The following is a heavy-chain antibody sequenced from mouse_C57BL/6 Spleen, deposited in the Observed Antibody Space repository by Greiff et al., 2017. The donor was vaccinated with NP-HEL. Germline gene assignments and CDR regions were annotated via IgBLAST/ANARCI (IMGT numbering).Heavy chain of an antibody. Sequence: EVHLVESGGGLVQPGGSLSLSCAASGFTFTHYYMSWVRQPPGKALEWLGFIRNKANGYTTEYSASVKGRFTISRDNSQSILYLQMNALSAEDSATDYCARYGATDFDYWGQGTTLTVSS. V-gene: IGHV7-3*01. D-gene: IGHD3-1*01. CDR1: GFTFTHYY. CDR3: ARYGATDFDY. CDR2: IRNKANGYTT. J-gene: IGHJ2*01.